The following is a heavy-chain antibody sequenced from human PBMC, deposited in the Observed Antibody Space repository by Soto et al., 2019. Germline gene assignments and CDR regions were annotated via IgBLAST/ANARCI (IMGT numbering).Heavy chain of an antibody. CDR2: ISAYNGDT. D-gene: IGHD3-22*01. CDR3: ARDNYGSSDY. V-gene: IGHV1-18*01. Sequence: QVQLVQSGAEVKKPGASVTVSCKASGYTFTNFIISLVRQAPGQGLEWMGWISAYNGDTDSAQNLQGRVTMTTDTSTTTAYMELRGLTSDDTAMYYCARDNYGSSDYWGQGTLVTVSS. CDR1: GYTFTNFI. J-gene: IGHJ4*02.